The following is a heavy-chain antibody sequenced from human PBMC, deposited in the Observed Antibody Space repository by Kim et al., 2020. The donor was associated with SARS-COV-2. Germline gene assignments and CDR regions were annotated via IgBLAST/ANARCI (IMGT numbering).Heavy chain of an antibody. Sequence: ASVKVSCKASGYTFTSYGISWVRQAPGQGLEWMGWISAYNGNTNYAQKLQGRVTMTTDTSTSTAYMELRSLRSDDTAVYYCARDRIPGNYYGSGSYYNVEWPNYYYYGMDVWGQGTTVTVSS. D-gene: IGHD3-10*01. CDR1: GYTFTSYG. CDR2: ISAYNGNT. CDR3: ARDRIPGNYYGSGSYYNVEWPNYYYYGMDV. V-gene: IGHV1-18*01. J-gene: IGHJ6*02.